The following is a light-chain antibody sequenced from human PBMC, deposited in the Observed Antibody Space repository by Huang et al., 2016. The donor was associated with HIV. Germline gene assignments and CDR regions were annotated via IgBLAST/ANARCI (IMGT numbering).Light chain of an antibody. Sequence: EIVLTQSPATLSLSPGERATLSCRASQSVSTYLAWYQQKPGQSPRLRIHGASNRATGIPTRVSGRGSGTDFTLTISSLEPEDFAVYYCHQRGDWPLTFGGGTKVEIK. CDR3: HQRGDWPLT. CDR2: GAS. V-gene: IGKV3-11*01. J-gene: IGKJ4*01. CDR1: QSVSTY.